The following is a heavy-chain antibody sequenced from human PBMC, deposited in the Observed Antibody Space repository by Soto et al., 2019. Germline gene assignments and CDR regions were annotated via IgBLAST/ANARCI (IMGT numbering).Heavy chain of an antibody. D-gene: IGHD2-21*01. J-gene: IGHJ4*02. V-gene: IGHV3-33*01. CDR3: ARADCGGQCACDY. CDR1: GFTFGTYA. Sequence: GGSLRLSCAASGFTFGTYAMHWVRQAPGKGLEWVAGIWYDGRIEDYADSVKGRFSISRDNSKSTVSLHMNSLRVEDTAIYYCARADCGGQCACDYWGQGTLVTVSS. CDR2: IWYDGRIE.